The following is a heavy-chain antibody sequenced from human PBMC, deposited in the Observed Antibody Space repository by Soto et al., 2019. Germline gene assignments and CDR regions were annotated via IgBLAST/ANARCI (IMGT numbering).Heavy chain of an antibody. CDR3: ARRPGIAAAGFDY. Sequence: QLQLQESGPGLVKPSETLSLTCTVSGGSISSSSYYWGWIRQPPGKGLEWIGSIYYSGSTYYNPSLKSRVTISVDTSKNQFSLKLSSVTAADTAVYYCARRPGIAAAGFDYWGQGTLVTVSS. CDR2: IYYSGST. J-gene: IGHJ4*02. D-gene: IGHD6-13*01. CDR1: GGSISSSSYY. V-gene: IGHV4-39*01.